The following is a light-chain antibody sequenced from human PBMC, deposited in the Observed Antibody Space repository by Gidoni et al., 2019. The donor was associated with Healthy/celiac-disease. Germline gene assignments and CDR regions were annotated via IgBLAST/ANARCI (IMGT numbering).Light chain of an antibody. J-gene: IGKJ3*01. Sequence: DIQMTQSPSSLSASVGDRVTITCRASQSISSYLNWYQQKPGKAPKLLIYAASSLQSGVPSRFRGSGSGTDFTLTISSLQPEDFATYYCQQSYSTPLITFGPXTKVDIK. CDR2: AAS. CDR1: QSISSY. CDR3: QQSYSTPLIT. V-gene: IGKV1-39*01.